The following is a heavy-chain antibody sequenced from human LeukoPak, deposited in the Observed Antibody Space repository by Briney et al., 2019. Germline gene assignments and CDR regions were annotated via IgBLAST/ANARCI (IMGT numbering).Heavy chain of an antibody. Sequence: SETLSLTCAVYGGSFSGYYWSWIRQPPGKGLEWIEEINLSGSAKYNPSLTSGVTTSVDTSKNQFSLKLSSVTAADTAVYYCARHRVSRSGWLISLYYFDYWGQGTLVTVSS. V-gene: IGHV4-34*01. CDR3: ARHRVSRSGWLISLYYFDY. J-gene: IGHJ4*02. CDR1: GGSFSGYY. D-gene: IGHD6-19*01. CDR2: INLSGSA.